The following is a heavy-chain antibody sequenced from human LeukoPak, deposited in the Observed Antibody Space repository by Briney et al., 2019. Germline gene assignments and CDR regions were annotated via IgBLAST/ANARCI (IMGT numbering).Heavy chain of an antibody. D-gene: IGHD3-9*01. CDR1: GFTFSDYY. V-gene: IGHV3-11*01. Sequence: GGSLRLSCAASGFTFSDYYMSWIRQAPGKGLEWVSYISSSGSTIYYADSVKGRFTISRDNAKNSLYLQMNSLRAEDTAVYYCARDNYYDILTGYYDYWGQGTLVTVSS. J-gene: IGHJ4*02. CDR3: ARDNYYDILTGYYDY. CDR2: ISSSGSTI.